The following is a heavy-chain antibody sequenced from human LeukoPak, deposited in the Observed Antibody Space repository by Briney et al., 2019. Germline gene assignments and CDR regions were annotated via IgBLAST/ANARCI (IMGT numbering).Heavy chain of an antibody. Sequence: QPGGSLRLSCAASGFTFSSYEMNWVRQAPGKGPEWVANIKQDGSEKYYVDSVKGRFTISRDNAKNSLYLQMNSLRAEDTAVYYCARDLGQYYDTSDNWFDPWGQGTLVTVSS. CDR1: GFTFSSYE. J-gene: IGHJ5*02. CDR3: ARDLGQYYDTSDNWFDP. CDR2: IKQDGSEK. D-gene: IGHD3-22*01. V-gene: IGHV3-7*01.